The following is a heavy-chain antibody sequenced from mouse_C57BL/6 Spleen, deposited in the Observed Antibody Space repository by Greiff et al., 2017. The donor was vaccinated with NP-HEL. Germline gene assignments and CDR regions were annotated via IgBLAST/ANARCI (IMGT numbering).Heavy chain of an antibody. CDR3: ARSRGKSPPFAY. CDR1: GYTFTSYW. D-gene: IGHD1-1*01. CDR2: IDPSDSET. Sequence: VQLQQPGAELVRPGSSVKLSCKASGYTFTSYWMHWVKQRPIQGLEWIGNIDPSDSETHYNQKFKDKATLTVDKSSSPAYMQLSSLTSDDSAVYYCARSRGKSPPFAYWGQGTLVTVSA. V-gene: IGHV1-52*01. J-gene: IGHJ3*01.